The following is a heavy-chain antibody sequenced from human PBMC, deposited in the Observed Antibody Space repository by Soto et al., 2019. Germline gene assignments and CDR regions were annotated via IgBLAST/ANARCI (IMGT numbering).Heavy chain of an antibody. CDR3: AKGATGEYYYYMDV. J-gene: IGHJ6*03. Sequence: ESGGGVVQPGRSLRLSCAASGFTFSSYGMHWVRQAPGKGLEWVAVISYDGRNKYYADSVKGRFTISRDNSKNTLYLQMNSLRAEDTAVYYCAKGATGEYYYYMDVWGKGTTVTVSS. CDR2: ISYDGRNK. V-gene: IGHV3-30*18. CDR1: GFTFSSYG. D-gene: IGHD3-16*01.